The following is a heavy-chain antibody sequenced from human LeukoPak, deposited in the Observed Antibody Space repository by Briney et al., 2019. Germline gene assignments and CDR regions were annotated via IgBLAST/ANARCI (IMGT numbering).Heavy chain of an antibody. V-gene: IGHV4-4*07. D-gene: IGHD3-10*01. CDR1: GGSISSYY. CDR2: IYTSGST. CDR3: ARGRIWFGELSPPLPYYYYYMDV. J-gene: IGHJ6*03. Sequence: PSETLSLTCTVSGGSISSYYWSWIRQPAGKRLEWIGRIYTSGSTNYNPSLKSRVTMSVDTSKNQFSLKLSSVTAADTAVYYCARGRIWFGELSPPLPYYYYYMDVWGKGTTVTISS.